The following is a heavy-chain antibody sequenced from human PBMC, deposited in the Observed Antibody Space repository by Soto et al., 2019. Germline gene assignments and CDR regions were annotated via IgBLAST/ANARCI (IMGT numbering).Heavy chain of an antibody. CDR3: AKVITVGGVQGGYMDV. CDR1: GFTFSSYA. CDR2: ISGSGGST. V-gene: IGHV3-23*01. D-gene: IGHD3-16*01. Sequence: GGSLRLSCAASGFTFSSYAMSWVRQAPGKGLEWVSAISGSGGSTYYADSVKGRFTISRDNSKNTLYLQMNSLRAEDTAVYYCAKVITVGGVQGGYMDVWGKGTTVTVSS. J-gene: IGHJ6*03.